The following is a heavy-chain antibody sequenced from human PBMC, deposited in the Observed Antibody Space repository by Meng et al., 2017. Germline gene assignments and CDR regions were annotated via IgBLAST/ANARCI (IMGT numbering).Heavy chain of an antibody. D-gene: IGHD6-13*01. Sequence: QGQLVQSGVEVTKPRAPVKVSRKPSGYNFPDHWLHWGGRAPGQGLEWMGRIDPKSGDTHYAQRFQGRVNMTGDTSISTAYMELSGLRSDDTAMYYCARDEDISAAGKLFGDYWGQGTLVTVSS. CDR2: IDPKSGDT. CDR3: ARDEDISAAGKLFGDY. CDR1: GYNFPDHW. J-gene: IGHJ4*02. V-gene: IGHV1-2*06.